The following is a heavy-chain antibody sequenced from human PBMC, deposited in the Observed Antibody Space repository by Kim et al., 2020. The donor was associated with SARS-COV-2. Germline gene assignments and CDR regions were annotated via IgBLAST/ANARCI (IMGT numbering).Heavy chain of an antibody. CDR3: ARDKHYGSGSYLSLGAFDI. Sequence: GGSLRLSCAASGFTFSSYWMSWVRQAPGKGLEWVANIKQDGSEKYYVDSVKGRFTISRDNAKNSLYLQMNSLRAEDTAVYYCARDKHYGSGSYLSLGAFDIWGQGTMVTVSS. CDR1: GFTFSSYW. V-gene: IGHV3-7*01. CDR2: IKQDGSEK. D-gene: IGHD3-10*01. J-gene: IGHJ3*02.